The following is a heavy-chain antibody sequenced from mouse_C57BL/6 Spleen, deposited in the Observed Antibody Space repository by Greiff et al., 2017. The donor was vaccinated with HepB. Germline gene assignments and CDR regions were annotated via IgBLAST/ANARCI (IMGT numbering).Heavy chain of an antibody. CDR2: IYPGDGDT. Sequence: VQLQQSGAELVKPGASVKISCKASGYAFSSYWMNWVKQRPGKGLEWIGQIYPGDGDTNYNGKFKGKATLTADKSSSTAYMQLSSLTSEDSAVYFCARTGNWDRYFDYWGQGTTLTVSS. D-gene: IGHD4-1*02. J-gene: IGHJ2*01. CDR1: GYAFSSYW. CDR3: ARTGNWDRYFDY. V-gene: IGHV1-80*01.